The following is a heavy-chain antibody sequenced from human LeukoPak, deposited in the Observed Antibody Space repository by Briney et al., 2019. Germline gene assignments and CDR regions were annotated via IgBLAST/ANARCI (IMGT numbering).Heavy chain of an antibody. CDR1: GFTFSSYC. CDR2: IKQDGSEK. Sequence: PGGSLRISCAASGFTFSSYCMSWVRQAPGKGLEWVANIKQDGSEKYYVDSVKGRFTISRDNAKNSLYLQMNSLRAEDTAVYYCARDRGSSGWYDFDYWGQGTLVTVSS. V-gene: IGHV3-7*01. J-gene: IGHJ4*02. D-gene: IGHD6-19*01. CDR3: ARDRGSSGWYDFDY.